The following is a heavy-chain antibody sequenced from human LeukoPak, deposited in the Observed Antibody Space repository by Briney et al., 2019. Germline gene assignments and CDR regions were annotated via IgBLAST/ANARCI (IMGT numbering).Heavy chain of an antibody. D-gene: IGHD1-14*01. CDR1: GFTFSDHY. J-gene: IGHJ4*02. Sequence: GGSLRLSCAASGFTFSDHYMDWVRQAPGKGLEWVGRTRNKANSYTTEYAASVKGRFTISRDDSKNSLYLQMNSLKTEDTAVYYCARASEGTYHPYFDYWGQGTLVTVSS. CDR3: ARASEGTYHPYFDY. CDR2: TRNKANSYTT. V-gene: IGHV3-72*01.